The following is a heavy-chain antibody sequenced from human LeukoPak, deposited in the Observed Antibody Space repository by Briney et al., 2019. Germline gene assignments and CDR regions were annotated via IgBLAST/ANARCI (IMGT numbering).Heavy chain of an antibody. D-gene: IGHD2-2*01. CDR2: IYHSGST. CDR1: GGSISSSNW. CDR3: AARGYCSSTSCPTPGY. V-gene: IGHV4-4*02. J-gene: IGHJ4*02. Sequence: SETLSLTCAVSGGSISSSNWWSWVRQPPGKGLEWIGEIYHSGSTNYNPSLKSRVTISVDTSKNQFSLKLSSVTAADTVVYYCAARGYCSSTSCPTPGYWGQGTLVTVSS.